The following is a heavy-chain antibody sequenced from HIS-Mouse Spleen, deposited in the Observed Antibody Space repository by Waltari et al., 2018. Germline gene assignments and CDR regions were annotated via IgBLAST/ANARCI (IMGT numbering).Heavy chain of an antibody. Sequence: QVQLVQSGAEVKKPGASVKVSCKASGYTFTSYDINWVRQATGQGLEWMGWLKPNSGNTGYEQKFQGRVTRTRNASISTAYMELSSLRSEDTAVYYCARVYYDFWSGYYYWGQGTLVTVSS. CDR3: ARVYYDFWSGYYY. V-gene: IGHV1-8*01. J-gene: IGHJ4*02. D-gene: IGHD3-3*01. CDR1: GYTFTSYD. CDR2: LKPNSGNT.